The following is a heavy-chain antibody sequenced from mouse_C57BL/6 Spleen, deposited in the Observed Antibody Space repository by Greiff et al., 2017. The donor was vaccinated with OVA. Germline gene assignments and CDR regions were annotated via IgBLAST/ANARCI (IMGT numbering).Heavy chain of an antibody. CDR1: GYTFTSYT. CDR3: ASFFGPQNYFDY. J-gene: IGHJ2*01. Sequence: QVQLQQSGAELARPGASVKMSCKASGYTFTSYTMHWVKQRPGQGLDWIGYINPSSGYTKYNQKFKDKATLTADKSSSTAYMQLSSLTSEDSAVYYCASFFGPQNYFDYWGQGTTLTVSS. CDR2: INPSSGYT. V-gene: IGHV1-4*01.